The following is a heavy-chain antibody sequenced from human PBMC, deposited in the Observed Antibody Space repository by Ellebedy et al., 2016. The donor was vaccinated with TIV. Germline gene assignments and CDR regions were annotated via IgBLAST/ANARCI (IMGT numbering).Heavy chain of an antibody. D-gene: IGHD2-21*01. CDR3: AKLIQHTNRGAVDI. Sequence: GESLKISCAASGYSFRYYGMYWVRQAPGKGLEWAGIIEYDGSDKHYSDSVKGRFTVSRDSSKHTLYLQMDSLRPEDTAVYYCAKLIQHTNRGAVDIWGQGTLVTVSS. CDR1: GYSFRYYG. CDR2: IEYDGSDK. V-gene: IGHV3-30*02. J-gene: IGHJ3*02.